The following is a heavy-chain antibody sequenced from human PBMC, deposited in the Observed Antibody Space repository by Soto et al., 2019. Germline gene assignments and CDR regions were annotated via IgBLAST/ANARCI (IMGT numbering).Heavy chain of an antibody. J-gene: IGHJ5*02. V-gene: IGHV3-73*01. CDR3: TRRREKTGSYYS. CDR2: IRSKANSYAT. Sequence: QPGGSLRLSCAASGFTFSGSAMHWVRQASGKGLEWVGRIRSKANSYATAYAASVKGSFAISSDDSKNTAYLQMNSLKTADTAVYYCTRRREKTGSYYSWSQGTLVTVSS. CDR1: GFTFSGSA. D-gene: IGHD3-10*01.